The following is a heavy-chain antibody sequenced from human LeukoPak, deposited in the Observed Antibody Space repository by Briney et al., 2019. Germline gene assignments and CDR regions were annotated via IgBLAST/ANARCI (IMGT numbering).Heavy chain of an antibody. Sequence: NPSETLSLTCSVSGGSISIGDYYWSWIRQHPGKALEWIGYIHHSGSIYYNPSLKSRIIISVDTPENQFSLKLSSVTAADTAVYYCARLEMATSPWFDPWGQGTLVTVSS. CDR2: IHHSGSI. CDR3: ARLEMATSPWFDP. V-gene: IGHV4-31*03. D-gene: IGHD5-24*01. J-gene: IGHJ5*02. CDR1: GGSISIGDYY.